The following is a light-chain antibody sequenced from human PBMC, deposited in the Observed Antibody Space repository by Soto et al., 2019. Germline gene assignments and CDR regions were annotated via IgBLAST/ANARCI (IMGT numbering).Light chain of an antibody. V-gene: IGKV1-5*03. Sequence: DIQLTQSPSTLSASVGDRVTITCRASQSINSWLAWYQQRPGTAPKLLIYKASSLQSGVPSRFSGSGSGTEFTLTISRLQPDDFATYYCQQYNSYPHTFGQGTKLEIK. CDR3: QQYNSYPHT. CDR1: QSINSW. CDR2: KAS. J-gene: IGKJ2*01.